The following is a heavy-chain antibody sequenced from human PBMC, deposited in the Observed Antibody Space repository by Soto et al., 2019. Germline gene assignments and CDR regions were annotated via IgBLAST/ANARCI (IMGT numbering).Heavy chain of an antibody. J-gene: IGHJ4*02. CDR2: MNPNSGNT. D-gene: IGHD3-3*01. CDR1: GYTFTSYD. Sequence: ASVKVSCKASGYTFTSYDINWVRQATGQGLEWMGWMNPNSGNTGYAQKFQGRVTMTRNTSISTAYMELSSLRSEDTAVYYCARGRRVLRFLEWLIQWGQRTLVTVSS. CDR3: ARGRRVLRFLEWLIQ. V-gene: IGHV1-8*01.